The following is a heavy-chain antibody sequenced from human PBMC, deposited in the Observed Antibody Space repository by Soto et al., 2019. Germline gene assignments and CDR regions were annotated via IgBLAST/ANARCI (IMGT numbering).Heavy chain of an antibody. Sequence: PGGSLRLSCAASGFTFSSYAMSWVRQAPGKGLEWVSAISGSGGSTYYADSVKGRFTISRDNSKNTLYLQMNSLRAEDTAVYYCAKGFYYDSSGYYWGDAFDIWGQGTMVTVSS. CDR2: ISGSGGST. J-gene: IGHJ3*02. V-gene: IGHV3-23*01. CDR1: GFTFSSYA. D-gene: IGHD3-22*01. CDR3: AKGFYYDSSGYYWGDAFDI.